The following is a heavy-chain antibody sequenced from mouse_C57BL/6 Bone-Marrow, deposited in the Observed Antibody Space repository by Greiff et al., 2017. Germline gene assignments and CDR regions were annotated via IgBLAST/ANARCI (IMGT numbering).Heavy chain of an antibody. J-gene: IGHJ4*01. CDR2: ISPGGGGT. D-gene: IGHD2-1*01. CDR3: ARWRGNWYYAMDY. V-gene: IGHV1-54*01. Sequence: QVQLQQSGAELVRPGTSVKVSCKASGYAFTNYLIEWVKQRPGQGLEWIGVISPGGGGTNYNEKFKGKATLTADKSSSTAYMQLSSLTSEDSAVYFCARWRGNWYYAMDYWGKGTSVTVSS. CDR1: GYAFTNYL.